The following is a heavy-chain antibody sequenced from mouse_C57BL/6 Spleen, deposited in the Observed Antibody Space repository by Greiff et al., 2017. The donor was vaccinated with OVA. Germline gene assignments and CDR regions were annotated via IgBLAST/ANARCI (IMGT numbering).Heavy chain of an antibody. V-gene: IGHV1-15*01. D-gene: IGHD1-1*01. CDR2: IDPETGGT. CDR3: TRWDYNGSRGYAMDY. Sequence: LVESVAELVRPGASVTLSCKASGYTFTDYEMHWVKQTPVHGLEWIGTIDPETGGTAYNQKFKGKAILTADKSSSTAYMELRRLTSEDSAVYYFTRWDYNGSRGYAMDYWGQGTSVTVSS. J-gene: IGHJ4*01. CDR1: GYTFTDYE.